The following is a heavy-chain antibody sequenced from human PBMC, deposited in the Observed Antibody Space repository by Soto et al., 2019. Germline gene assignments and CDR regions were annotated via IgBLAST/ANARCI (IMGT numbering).Heavy chain of an antibody. V-gene: IGHV4-34*01. CDR2: INHSGST. J-gene: IGHJ4*02. CDR1: GGSFSGYY. CDR3: ARGRRYSRAPFDY. Sequence: PSETLSLTCAVYGGSFSGYYWSWIRQPPGKGLEWIGEINHSGSTNYNPSLKSRVTISVDTSKNQFSLKLSSVTAADTAVYYCARGRRYSRAPFDYWGQGTLVTVSS. D-gene: IGHD6-13*01.